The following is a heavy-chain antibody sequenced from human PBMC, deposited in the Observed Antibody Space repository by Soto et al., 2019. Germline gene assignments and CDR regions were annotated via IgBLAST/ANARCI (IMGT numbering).Heavy chain of an antibody. CDR2: IYHSGST. Sequence: SETLSLTCSVSGGSINSGRSSWNWIRQSPGKGLEWIAYIYHSGSTYYNPSLKSRVTISVDRSENQFSLKLTSVTAADTAVYFCAGDRSNSPDYFDYWGQGTLVTVSS. J-gene: IGHJ4*02. D-gene: IGHD6-6*01. V-gene: IGHV4-30-2*06. CDR1: GGSINSGRSS. CDR3: AGDRSNSPDYFDY.